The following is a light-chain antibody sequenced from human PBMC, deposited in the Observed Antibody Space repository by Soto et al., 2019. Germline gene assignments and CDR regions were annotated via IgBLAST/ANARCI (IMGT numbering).Light chain of an antibody. CDR3: HQRQSWPRT. CDR2: LAS. J-gene: IGKJ1*01. CDR1: QAVNTR. Sequence: EIVLTQSPATLSSFPGDRVTLSCRASQAVNTRLAWYQHKPGQAPRLLIYLASNRAAGVPARFSGSGSGTDFTLTISYVEPEDFAVYYCHQRQSWPRTVGQGTKVDTK. V-gene: IGKV3-11*01.